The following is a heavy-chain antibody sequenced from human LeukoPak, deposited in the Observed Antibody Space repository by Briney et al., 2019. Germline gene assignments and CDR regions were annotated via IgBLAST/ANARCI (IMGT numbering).Heavy chain of an antibody. V-gene: IGHV3-23*01. J-gene: IGHJ4*02. CDR1: GFTFSNFA. CDR3: AKPPPDSSSWLFDF. D-gene: IGHD6-13*01. Sequence: GGSLRLSCAASGFTFSNFAMSWVRQIPGRGLEWLSSVSDSGGSTYSADSVKGRFTISRDNSKNTLYLQMNSLRAEDTAVYYCAKPPPDSSSWLFDFWGQGTLVTVSS. CDR2: VSDSGGST.